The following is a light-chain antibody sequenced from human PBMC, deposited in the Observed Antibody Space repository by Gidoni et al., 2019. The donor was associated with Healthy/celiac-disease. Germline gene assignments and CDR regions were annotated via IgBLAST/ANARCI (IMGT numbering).Light chain of an antibody. CDR1: NIGSKS. CDR2: YDS. V-gene: IGLV3-21*04. J-gene: IGLJ7*01. CDR3: QVWDSSSDHPV. Sequence: SYVLTQPPSVSVAPGKTARITCGGNNIGSKSVHWYQHKPGQAPVLVIYYDSDRPSGIPERFSGSNSGNTATLTISMVEAGDEADYYCQVWDSSSDHPVFGGGTQLTVL.